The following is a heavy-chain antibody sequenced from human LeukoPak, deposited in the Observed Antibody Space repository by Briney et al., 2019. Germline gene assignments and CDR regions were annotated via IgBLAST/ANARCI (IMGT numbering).Heavy chain of an antibody. CDR2: ISSSSSYI. CDR3: ARDLSLYCSGGSCYSLNY. CDR1: GFTFSSYS. Sequence: GGSLRLSCAASGFTFSSYSMNWVRQAPGKGLEWVSSISSSSSYIYYADSVKGRFTISRDNAKNSLYLQMNSLRAEDTAVYYCARDLSLYCSGGSCYSLNYWGQGTLVTVSS. D-gene: IGHD2-15*01. V-gene: IGHV3-21*01. J-gene: IGHJ4*02.